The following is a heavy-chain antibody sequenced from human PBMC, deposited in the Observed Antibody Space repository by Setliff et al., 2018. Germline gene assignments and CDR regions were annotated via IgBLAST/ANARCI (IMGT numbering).Heavy chain of an antibody. CDR1: GDSISSGDYF. CDR2: IYHSGSA. V-gene: IGHV4-30-4*08. CDR3: ARDLGHGGDSDY. J-gene: IGHJ4*02. Sequence: SETLSLTCTVSGDSISSGDYFWSWIRQPPGKGLEWIAYIYHSGSAYYNPSLKSRVTMSVDTSKNQVSLKLNSVTATDTAVYYCARDLGHGGDSDYWGQGILVTVSS. D-gene: IGHD2-21*02.